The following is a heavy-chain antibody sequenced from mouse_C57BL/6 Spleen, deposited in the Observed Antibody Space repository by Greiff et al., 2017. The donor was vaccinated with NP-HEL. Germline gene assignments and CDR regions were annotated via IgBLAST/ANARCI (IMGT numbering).Heavy chain of an antibody. CDR3: ARSLYYYGSSYAMDY. CDR2: INPSTGGT. J-gene: IGHJ4*01. D-gene: IGHD1-1*01. Sequence: EVKLMESGPELVKPGASVKISCKASGYSFTGYYMNWVKQSPEKSLEWIGEINPSTGGTTYNQKFKAKATLTVDKSSSTAYMQLKSLTSEDSAVYYCARSLYYYGSSYAMDYWGQGTSVTVSS. CDR1: GYSFTGYY. V-gene: IGHV1-42*01.